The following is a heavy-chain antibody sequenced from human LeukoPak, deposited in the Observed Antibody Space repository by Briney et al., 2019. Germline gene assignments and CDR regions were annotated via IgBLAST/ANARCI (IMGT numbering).Heavy chain of an antibody. V-gene: IGHV4-59*08. CDR1: GGSISSYY. CDR3: ARGSDSARYYYYYMDV. CDR2: IYYSGST. D-gene: IGHD2-21*02. J-gene: IGHJ6*03. Sequence: SETLSLTCTVSGGSISSYYWSWIRQPPGKGLEWIGYIYYSGSTNYNPSLKSRVTISVDTSKNQFSLKLSSVTAADTAVYYCARGSDSARYYYYYMDVWGKGTTVTISS.